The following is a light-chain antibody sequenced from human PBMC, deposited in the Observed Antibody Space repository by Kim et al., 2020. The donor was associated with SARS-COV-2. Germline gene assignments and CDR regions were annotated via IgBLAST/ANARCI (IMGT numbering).Light chain of an antibody. CDR3: QHYGSPPIA. CDR2: GES. V-gene: IGKV3-20*01. Sequence: PWERATPSCRASLSVNRVHVVWYQQRPGQPPRLVMDGESSRVTGTPDRFSGSGSGTDFTLTISRLEPEDFAVYYCQHYGSPPIAFGQGTRLEIK. J-gene: IGKJ5*01. CDR1: LSVNRVH.